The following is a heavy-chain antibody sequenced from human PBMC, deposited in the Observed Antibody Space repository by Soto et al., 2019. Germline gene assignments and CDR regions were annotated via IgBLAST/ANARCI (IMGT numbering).Heavy chain of an antibody. V-gene: IGHV3-30*18. CDR2: ISYDGSNK. Sequence: GGSLRLSCAASGFTFSSYGMHWVRQAPGKGLEWVAVISYDGSNKYYADSVKGRFTISRDNSKNTLYLQMNSLRAEDTAVYYCAKDRRSSSPYYYYYGMDVWGQGTTVTV. CDR1: GFTFSSYG. CDR3: AKDRRSSSPYYYYYGMDV. J-gene: IGHJ6*02. D-gene: IGHD6-13*01.